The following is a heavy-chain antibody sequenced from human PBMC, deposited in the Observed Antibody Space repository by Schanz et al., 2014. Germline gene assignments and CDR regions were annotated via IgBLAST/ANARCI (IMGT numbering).Heavy chain of an antibody. V-gene: IGHV3-11*05. CDR3: ATENWWTVEK. J-gene: IGHJ4*02. CDR1: GFTFSDYY. CDR2: ISSSSIYT. D-gene: IGHD2-15*01. Sequence: QVQLVESGGTLVKPGGSLRLSCVVSGFTFSDYYMSWIRQAPGKGLEWVSYISSSSIYTNYADSVKGRFTISRDNAKKSLDLHMNSLTAEDTAVYYCATENWWTVEKWGQGTLVTVSS.